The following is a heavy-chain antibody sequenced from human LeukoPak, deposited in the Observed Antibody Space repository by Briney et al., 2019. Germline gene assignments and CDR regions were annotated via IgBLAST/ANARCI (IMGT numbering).Heavy chain of an antibody. CDR2: ISGSGGST. CDR1: GFTFSSYG. Sequence: GRSLRLSCAASGFTFSSYGMHWVRQAPGKGLEWVSAISGSGGSTCYADSVKGRFTISRDNSKNTLYLQMNSLRAEDTAVYYCAKGKRTISPLGYWGQGTLVTVSS. D-gene: IGHD3-9*01. V-gene: IGHV3-23*01. J-gene: IGHJ4*02. CDR3: AKGKRTISPLGY.